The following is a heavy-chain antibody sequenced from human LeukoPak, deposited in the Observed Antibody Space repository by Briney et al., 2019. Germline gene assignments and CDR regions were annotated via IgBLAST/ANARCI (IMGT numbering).Heavy chain of an antibody. Sequence: GGSLRLSCAASGFTFSSYEMSWVRQAPGKGLEWVSYISSSGSTIYYADSVKGRFTISRDNAKNSLYLQMNSLRAEDTAVYYCAELGITMIGGVWGKGTTVTVSS. V-gene: IGHV3-48*03. J-gene: IGHJ6*04. D-gene: IGHD3-10*02. CDR2: ISSSGSTI. CDR3: AELGITMIGGV. CDR1: GFTFSSYE.